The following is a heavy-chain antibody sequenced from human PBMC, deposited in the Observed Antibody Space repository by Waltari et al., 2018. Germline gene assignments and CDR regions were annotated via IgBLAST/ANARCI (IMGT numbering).Heavy chain of an antibody. J-gene: IGHJ4*02. CDR3: ATGLKGYCSGGSCYFVNDY. V-gene: IGHV1-24*01. CDR2: FDPEDVDT. D-gene: IGHD2-15*01. Sequence: QVQLVQSGAEVKKPGASVKVSCKVSGYTLTELYMHWVRQAPGKGLEWMGGFDPEDVDTSYAQKFHGRVTMTEDTATDTAYMELSSLRSEDTAVYVCATGLKGYCSGGSCYFVNDYWCQGTLVTVSS. CDR1: GYTLTELY.